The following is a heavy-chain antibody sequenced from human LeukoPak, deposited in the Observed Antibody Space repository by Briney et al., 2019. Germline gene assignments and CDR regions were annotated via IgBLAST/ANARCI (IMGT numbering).Heavy chain of an antibody. Sequence: GGSPRHSCAPTGFTFVRYATSWVPHDPRERLQRVPGICGRCDSTYYAGSVTGRFNISRDNSKTTLYLQMNSLRAEDTALYCCAKDCTSTNWYVDYWGQGTLVSVSS. D-gene: IGHD2-2*01. CDR1: GFTFVRYA. V-gene: IGHV3-23*01. CDR3: AKDCTSTNWYVDY. CDR2: ICGRCDST. J-gene: IGHJ4*02.